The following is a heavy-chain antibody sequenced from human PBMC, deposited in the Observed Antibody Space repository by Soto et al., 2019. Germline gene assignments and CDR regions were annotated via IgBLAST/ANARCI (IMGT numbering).Heavy chain of an antibody. CDR3: AKPDCSGGSCYRYYFDY. J-gene: IGHJ4*02. Sequence: EVQLLESGGGLVQPGGSLRLSCAASGFTFSSYAMSWVRQAPGKGLEWVSAISGSGGSTYYADSVKGRFTISRDNSKNTLYLQMNSLRAEDTAVYYCAKPDCSGGSCYRYYFDYWGLGTLVTVSS. D-gene: IGHD2-15*01. CDR1: GFTFSSYA. V-gene: IGHV3-23*01. CDR2: ISGSGGST.